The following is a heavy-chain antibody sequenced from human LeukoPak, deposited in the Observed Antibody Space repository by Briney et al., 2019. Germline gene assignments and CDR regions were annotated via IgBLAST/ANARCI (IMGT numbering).Heavy chain of an antibody. CDR1: GGTFSSYA. CDR3: ARETDYYDSSGYYRANWFDP. V-gene: IGHV1-69*13. D-gene: IGHD3-22*01. CDR2: IIPIFGTA. Sequence: ASVKVSCKASGGTFSSYAISWVRQAPGQGLEWMGGIIPIFGTANYAQKFQGRVTITADESTSTAYMELSSLRSEDTAVYYCARETDYYDSSGYYRANWFDPWGQGTLVTVSS. J-gene: IGHJ5*02.